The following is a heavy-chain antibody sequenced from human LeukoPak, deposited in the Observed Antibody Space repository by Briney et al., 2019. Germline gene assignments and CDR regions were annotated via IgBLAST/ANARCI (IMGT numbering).Heavy chain of an antibody. V-gene: IGHV4-39*01. CDR1: GGSISSSSYY. CDR2: IYYSGST. Sequence: SETPSLTCTVSGGSISSSSYYWGWIRQPQGKGLEWIGSIYYSGSTYYNPSLKSRVTISVDTSKNQFSLKLSSVTAADTAVYYCARQGGDYGSEYFQHWGQGTLVTVSS. J-gene: IGHJ1*01. D-gene: IGHD4-17*01. CDR3: ARQGGDYGSEYFQH.